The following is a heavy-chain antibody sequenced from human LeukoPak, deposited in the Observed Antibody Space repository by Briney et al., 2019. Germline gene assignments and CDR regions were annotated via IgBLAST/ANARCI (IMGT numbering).Heavy chain of an antibody. J-gene: IGHJ4*02. CDR2: INPNSGGT. D-gene: IGHD6-13*01. CDR3: ASEGIAAAASFDY. Sequence: ASVKVSCKASGYTFTGYYRHWVRQAPGQGLEWMGWINPNSGGTNYAQKFQGRVTMTRDTSISTAYMELSRLRSDDTAVYYCASEGIAAAASFDYWGQGTLVTVSS. V-gene: IGHV1-2*02. CDR1: GYTFTGYY.